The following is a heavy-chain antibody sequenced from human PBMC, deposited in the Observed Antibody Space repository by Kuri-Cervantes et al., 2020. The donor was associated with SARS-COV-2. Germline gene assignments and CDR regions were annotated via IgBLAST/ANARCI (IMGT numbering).Heavy chain of an antibody. CDR1: GFTFSSYS. D-gene: IGHD3-22*01. CDR2: ISGSGGST. J-gene: IGHJ4*02. V-gene: IGHV3-23*01. Sequence: GESLKISCAASGFTFSSYSMNWVRQAPGKGLEWVSAISGSGGSTYYADSVKGRFTISRDNSKNTLYLQMNSLRAEDTAVYYCAKVDLSGDSSGQCFDYWGQGTLVTVSS. CDR3: AKVDLSGDSSGQCFDY.